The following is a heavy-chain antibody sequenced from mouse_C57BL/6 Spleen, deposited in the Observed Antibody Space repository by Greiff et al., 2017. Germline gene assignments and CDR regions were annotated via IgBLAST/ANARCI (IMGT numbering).Heavy chain of an antibody. V-gene: IGHV2-2*01. J-gene: IGHJ2*01. CDR2: IWSGGST. Sequence: VKLVESGPGLVQPSQSLSITCTVSGFSLTSYGVHWVRQSPGKGLEWLGVIWSGGSTDYNAAFISRLSISKDNSKSQVFFKMNSLQADDTAIYYCARSLYYSNYGYFDYWGQGTTLTVSS. CDR1: GFSLTSYG. CDR3: ARSLYYSNYGYFDY. D-gene: IGHD2-5*01.